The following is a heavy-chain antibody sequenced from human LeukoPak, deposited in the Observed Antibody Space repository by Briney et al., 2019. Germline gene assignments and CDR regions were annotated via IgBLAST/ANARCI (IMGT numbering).Heavy chain of an antibody. V-gene: IGHV3-21*01. CDR1: GFTCSSYS. D-gene: IGHD4-11*01. J-gene: IGHJ5*02. CDR3: AREGTVTVDLRFDP. Sequence: PGGSLRLSCAASGFTCSSYSMNWVRQAPGKGLEWVSFISSSSSYIYYADSVKGRFTISRDNAKNSLYLQMNSLRAEDTAVYYCAREGTVTVDLRFDPWGQGTLVTVSS. CDR2: ISSSSSYI.